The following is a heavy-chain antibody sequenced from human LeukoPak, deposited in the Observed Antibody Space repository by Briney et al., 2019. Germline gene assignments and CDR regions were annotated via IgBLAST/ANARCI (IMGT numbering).Heavy chain of an antibody. CDR3: AKGWGQLLWGPNYYYGMDV. CDR1: GGTFISYA. J-gene: IGHJ6*02. CDR2: IIPIFGTA. D-gene: IGHD2-2*01. Sequence: ASVKVSCKASGGTFISYAISWVRQAPGQGLEWMGGIIPIFGTANYAQKFQGRVAITADESTSTAYMELSSLRSEDTAVYYCAKGWGQLLWGPNYYYGMDVWGQGTTVTVSS. V-gene: IGHV1-69*01.